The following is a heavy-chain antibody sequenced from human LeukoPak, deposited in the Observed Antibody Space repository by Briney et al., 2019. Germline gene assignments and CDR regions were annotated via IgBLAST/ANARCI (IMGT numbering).Heavy chain of an antibody. D-gene: IGHD1-26*01. CDR3: ANIPSRGAELRDY. CDR2: ISYDGSNK. V-gene: IGHV3-30*18. J-gene: IGHJ4*02. Sequence: PGRSLRLSCAASGFTFSSYGMHWVRQAPGKGLEWVAVISYDGSNKYYADSVKGRFTISRDNSKNTLYLQMNSLRAEDTAVYYCANIPSRGAELRDYWGQGTLVTVSS. CDR1: GFTFSSYG.